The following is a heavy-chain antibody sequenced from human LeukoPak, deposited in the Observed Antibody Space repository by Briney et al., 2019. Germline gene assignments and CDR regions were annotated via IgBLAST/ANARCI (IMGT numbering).Heavy chain of an antibody. CDR2: IYHSGTT. V-gene: IGHV4-4*02. Sequence: SGTLSLTCAVSGAFITNSHWWSWARQPAGKGLEWIGEIYHSGTTNYNPSLKSRVTMSVDKSKNQFSLKLSSVTAADTAVYYCATYFYGEYGSYYFDYWGQGTLVTVSS. J-gene: IGHJ4*02. CDR3: ATYFYGEYGSYYFDY. D-gene: IGHD4-17*01. CDR1: GAFITNSHW.